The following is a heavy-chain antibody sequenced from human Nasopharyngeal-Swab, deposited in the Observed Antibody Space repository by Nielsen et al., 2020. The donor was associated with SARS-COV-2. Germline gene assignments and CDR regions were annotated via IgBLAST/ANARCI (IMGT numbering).Heavy chain of an antibody. V-gene: IGHV1-18*01. D-gene: IGHD2-2*01. J-gene: IGHJ4*02. CDR2: ISAYNGNT. CDR1: GYTFTSYG. Sequence: ASVKVSCKASGYTFTSYGISWVRQAPGQGLEWMGWISAYNGNTNYAQKLQGRVTMTTDTSTSTAYMALRSLRSDDPAVYYCARHQRPHPIDSSYYFDYWGQGTLVTVSS. CDR3: ARHQRPHPIDSSYYFDY.